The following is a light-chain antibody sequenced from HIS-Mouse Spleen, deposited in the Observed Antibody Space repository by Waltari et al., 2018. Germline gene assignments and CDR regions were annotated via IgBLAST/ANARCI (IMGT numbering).Light chain of an antibody. CDR1: QSVLYSSNNKND. J-gene: IGKJ5*01. CDR2: CAS. Sequence: DIVMTQSPDSLAVSLGERATINCKSSQSVLYSSNNKNDLAWYQQKPGQPPKLLIYCASTRESGVPYRFSGSGSGTDFTLTISSLQAEDVAVYYCQQYYSTPITFGQGTRLEIK. V-gene: IGKV4-1*01. CDR3: QQYYSTPIT.